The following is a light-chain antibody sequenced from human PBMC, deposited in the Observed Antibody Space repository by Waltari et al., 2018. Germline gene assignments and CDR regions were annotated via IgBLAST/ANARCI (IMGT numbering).Light chain of an antibody. CDR3: QQYYSTPQT. V-gene: IGKV4-1*01. J-gene: IGKJ1*01. Sequence: DIVMTQSPDSLTVSLGERATINCKSSQSVLYSSNNNNYLAWYQQKPGQPPKLPIYWASTREAGVPDRFSGSGSGTDFTLTISSLQTEDVAIYYCQQYYSTPQTFGQGTKVEIK. CDR1: QSVLYSSNNNNY. CDR2: WAS.